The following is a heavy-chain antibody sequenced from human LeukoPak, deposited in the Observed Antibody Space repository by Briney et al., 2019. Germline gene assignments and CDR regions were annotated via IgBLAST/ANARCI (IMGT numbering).Heavy chain of an antibody. V-gene: IGHV3-23*01. D-gene: IGHD3-3*01. J-gene: IGHJ4*02. CDR1: GFTFSRYA. CDR2: ISGSGGTT. Sequence: PGGSLRLSCAASGFTFSRYAMSWVRQAPGKGLEWVSAISGSGGTTYYADSVKGRFTISRDNSKNTLYLQMNSLRAEDTAVYYCAKDPYYDFWSGYYYFDYWGQGTLVTVSS. CDR3: AKDPYYDFWSGYYYFDY.